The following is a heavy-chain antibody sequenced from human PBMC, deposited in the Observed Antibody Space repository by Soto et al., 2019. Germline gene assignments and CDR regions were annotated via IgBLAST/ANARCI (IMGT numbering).Heavy chain of an antibody. V-gene: IGHV2-5*02. CDR3: AHLHAKSGYDWRYDP. CDR2: IYWDDDK. CDR1: GFSLTNKGVG. J-gene: IGHJ5*02. D-gene: IGHD5-12*01. Sequence: QITLKQSGPPLVKPTQTLTLTCNFSGFSLTNKGVGVGWIRQPPRTALEWLGIIYWDDDKRYRPSLNNRLTITKDTSKNQVVLTMTTVDTVDTATYYCAHLHAKSGYDWRYDPLRQGTLVTVSS.